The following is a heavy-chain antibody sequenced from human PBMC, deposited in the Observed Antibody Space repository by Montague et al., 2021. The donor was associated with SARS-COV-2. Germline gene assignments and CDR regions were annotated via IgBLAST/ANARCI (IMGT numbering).Heavy chain of an antibody. CDR1: GASISTGIYY. CDR3: ARGSYGPDAFDI. CDR2: IRTTGHT. D-gene: IGHD5-18*01. Sequence: TLSLTCTVSGASISTGIYYWSWIRQPAGKGLEWIGRIRTTGHTDYNSSLESRVFMSVDTSKNQFSLKLNSVTAADTAVYYCARGSYGPDAFDIWGQGTMVTVSS. V-gene: IGHV4-61*02. J-gene: IGHJ3*02.